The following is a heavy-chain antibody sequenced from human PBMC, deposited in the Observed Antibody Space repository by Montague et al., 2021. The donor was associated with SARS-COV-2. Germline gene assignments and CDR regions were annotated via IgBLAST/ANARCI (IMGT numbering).Heavy chain of an antibody. Sequence: CAISGDSVSINSATWNWVRQSPSRGLEWLGRTYYRSKWYNDYALSLRCRVTINPDTSKNQFSLQLNSVTPEDTAIYYCTRGREWNYNVLDVWGQGTTVTVSS. V-gene: IGHV6-1*01. CDR2: TYYRSKWYN. J-gene: IGHJ6*02. D-gene: IGHD3-3*01. CDR1: GDSVSINSAT. CDR3: TRGREWNYNVLDV.